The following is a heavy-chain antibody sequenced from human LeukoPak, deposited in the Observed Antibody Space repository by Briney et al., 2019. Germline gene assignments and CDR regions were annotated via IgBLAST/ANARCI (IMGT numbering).Heavy chain of an antibody. J-gene: IGHJ4*02. CDR3: ASQAYGLFHY. Sequence: GGSLRLSCAASGFTFDDYGMSWVRQAPGKGLEWVAFIRYDGSNKYYADSVKGRFTISRDNSKNTLYLQMNSLRAEDTAVYYCASQAYGLFHYWGQGTLVTVSS. V-gene: IGHV3-30*02. D-gene: IGHD3-16*01. CDR1: GFTFDDYG. CDR2: IRYDGSNK.